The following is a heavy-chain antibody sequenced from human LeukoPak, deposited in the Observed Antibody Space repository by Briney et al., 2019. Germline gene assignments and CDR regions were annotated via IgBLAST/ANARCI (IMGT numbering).Heavy chain of an antibody. Sequence: SETLSLTCTVSGGSISSYYWSWIRQPAGKGLEWIGRIYTSGSTNYNPSLKSRVTMSVDTSKNQFSLKLSSVTAADTAVYYCARDVVLLWFGESHKPYYYGMDVWGQGTTVTVSS. CDR1: GGSISSYY. D-gene: IGHD3-10*01. J-gene: IGHJ6*02. CDR3: ARDVVLLWFGESHKPYYYGMDV. CDR2: IYTSGST. V-gene: IGHV4-4*07.